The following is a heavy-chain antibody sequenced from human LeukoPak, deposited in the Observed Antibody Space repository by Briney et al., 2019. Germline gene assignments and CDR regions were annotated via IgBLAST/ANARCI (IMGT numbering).Heavy chain of an antibody. CDR1: GGSFSGYY. V-gene: IGHV4-34*01. Sequence: SETLSLTCAVYGGSFSGYYWSWIRQPPGKGLEWIGEINHSGSTNYNPSLKSRVAISVDTSKNQFSLKLSSVTAADTAVYYCARGRIQLWLNYWGQGTLVTVSS. J-gene: IGHJ4*02. CDR2: INHSGST. CDR3: ARGRIQLWLNY. D-gene: IGHD5-18*01.